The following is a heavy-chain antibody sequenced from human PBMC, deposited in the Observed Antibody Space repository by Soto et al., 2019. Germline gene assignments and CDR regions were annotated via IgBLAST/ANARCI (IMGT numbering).Heavy chain of an antibody. Sequence: SETLSLTCTVSGGSISSYYWSWIRQPPGKGLEWIGYIYYSGSTNYNPSLKSRVTISVDTSKNQFSLKLSSVTAADTAVYYCARRGIRGPMDVWGKGTTVTVSS. CDR3: ARRGIRGPMDV. J-gene: IGHJ6*04. D-gene: IGHD3-3*02. CDR1: GGSISSYY. CDR2: IYYSGST. V-gene: IGHV4-59*08.